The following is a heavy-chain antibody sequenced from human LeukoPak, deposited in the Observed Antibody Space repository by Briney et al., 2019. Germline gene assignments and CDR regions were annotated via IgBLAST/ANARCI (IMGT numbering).Heavy chain of an antibody. CDR2: ISSSSSYI. CDR3: ARDGTSYDAFDI. D-gene: IGHD2-2*01. J-gene: IGHJ3*02. CDR1: GFTFSSYS. Sequence: GGSLRLSCAASGFTFSSYSMNWVRQAPGEGLEWVSSISSSSSYIYYADSVKGRFTISRDNAKNSLYQQMNSLRAEDTAVYYCARDGTSYDAFDIWGQGTMVTVSS. V-gene: IGHV3-21*01.